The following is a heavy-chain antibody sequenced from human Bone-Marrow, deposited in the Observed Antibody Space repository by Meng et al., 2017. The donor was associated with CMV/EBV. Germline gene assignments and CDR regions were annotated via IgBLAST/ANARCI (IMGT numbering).Heavy chain of an antibody. J-gene: IGHJ4*02. CDR1: GFTFSSYA. CDR3: AREDSGSYYVLDY. CDR2: ISYDGSNK. V-gene: IGHV3-30*04. D-gene: IGHD1-26*01. Sequence: GESLKISCVVSGFTFSSYAMHWVRQAPGKGLEWVAVISYDGSNKYHADSVKGRFTISRDNSKNTLYLQMNSLRAEDTAVYYCAREDSGSYYVLDYWGQGTLVTVSS.